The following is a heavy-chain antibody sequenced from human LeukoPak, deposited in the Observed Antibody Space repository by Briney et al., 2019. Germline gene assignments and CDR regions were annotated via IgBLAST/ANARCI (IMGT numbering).Heavy chain of an antibody. V-gene: IGHV3-30*02. J-gene: IGHJ6*03. CDR1: GFTFSSYG. Sequence: PGGSLRLSCAASGFTFSSYGMHWVRQAPGKGLEWVAFIRYDGSNKYYADSVKGRFTISRDNSKNTLYLQMNGLRAEDTAVYYCAKDRCSNGIGCYYYYMDVWGKGTTVTIYS. CDR3: AKDRCSNGIGCYYYYMDV. D-gene: IGHD2-8*01. CDR2: IRYDGSNK.